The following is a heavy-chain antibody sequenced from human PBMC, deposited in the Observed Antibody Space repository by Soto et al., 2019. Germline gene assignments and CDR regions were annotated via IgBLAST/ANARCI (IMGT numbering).Heavy chain of an antibody. CDR2: IDGRDGT. J-gene: IGHJ4*02. V-gene: IGHV3-23*01. CDR3: AKTGPVTARIRFDY. CDR1: GFTFRAYT. D-gene: IGHD2-21*02. Sequence: EVQLLESGGGLVQPGGSLRLSCAGSGFTFRAYTMAWVRQAPGKGLEWVSGIDGRDGTYYAASVKGRFNSSRDSSRNTLFLQMKSLRADDTAVYYCAKTGPVTARIRFDYWGPGALVTVS.